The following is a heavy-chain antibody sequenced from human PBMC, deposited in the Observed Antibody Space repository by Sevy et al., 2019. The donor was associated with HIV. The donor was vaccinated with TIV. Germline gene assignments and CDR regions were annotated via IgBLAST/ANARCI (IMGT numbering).Heavy chain of an antibody. Sequence: GGSLRLSCAASGFTVSSNYMSWVRQAPGKGLEWVSVIYSGGSTYYADSVKGRFTISRDNSKNTLYLQMNSLRAEDTAVYYCARGGHFVAYAFDIWGQRTMVTDSS. J-gene: IGHJ3*02. CDR3: ARGGHFVAYAFDI. V-gene: IGHV3-53*01. D-gene: IGHD5-12*01. CDR2: IYSGGST. CDR1: GFTVSSNY.